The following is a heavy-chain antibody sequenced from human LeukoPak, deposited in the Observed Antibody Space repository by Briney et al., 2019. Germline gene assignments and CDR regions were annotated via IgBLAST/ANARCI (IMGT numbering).Heavy chain of an antibody. J-gene: IGHJ4*02. CDR3: ARDGPYSGSYFADFDY. V-gene: IGHV3-48*02. Sequence: PGGSLRLSCVASGFTFSSHSMSWVRQAPGKGLEGVSYISSSSSTIYYADSVKGRFSVSRDNAKNSLYLQLNSLRDEDTAAYYCARDGPYSGSYFADFDYWGQGTLVTVSS. CDR2: ISSSSSTI. D-gene: IGHD1-26*01. CDR1: GFTFSSHS.